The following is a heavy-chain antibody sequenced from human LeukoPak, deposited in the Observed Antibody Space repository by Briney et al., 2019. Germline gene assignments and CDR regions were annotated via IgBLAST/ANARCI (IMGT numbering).Heavy chain of an antibody. CDR1: GDSVSSNSAA. J-gene: IGHJ4*02. Sequence: SQTLSLTCAISGDSVSSNSAAWNWIRQSPSIGLEWLGTIYYRSKWLNDYAVSVKSRITIDPDTSNNQFSLQLKSVTPEDTAVYYCARTYGGNNDYWGQGTLVTVSS. V-gene: IGHV6-1*01. CDR3: ARTYGGNNDY. D-gene: IGHD4-23*01. CDR2: IYYRSKWLN.